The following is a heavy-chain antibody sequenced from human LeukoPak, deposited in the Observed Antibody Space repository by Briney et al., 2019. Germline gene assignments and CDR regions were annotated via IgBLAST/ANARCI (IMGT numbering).Heavy chain of an antibody. V-gene: IGHV1-18*01. CDR2: ISGYNGNT. Sequence: GASVKVSCKASGYTFTRYGMTWVRQAPGQGLEWMGWISGYNGNTNYAQKFQGRVTMTKDTSTSRVYMELRSLRPDDTAVYYCARARPPLTIDIPYDCDYWGQGTLVTVSS. CDR1: GYTFTRYG. D-gene: IGHD3-3*01. J-gene: IGHJ4*02. CDR3: ARARPPLTIDIPYDCDY.